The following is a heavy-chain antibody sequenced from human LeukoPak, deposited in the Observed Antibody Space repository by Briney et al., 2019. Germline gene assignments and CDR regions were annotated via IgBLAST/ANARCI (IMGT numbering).Heavy chain of an antibody. CDR1: GFTFDDYG. CDR3: AQGDFWSGNHDY. V-gene: IGHV3-7*01. Sequence: GGSLRLSCAASGFTFDDYGMTWVRQAPGKGLEWVAHIKQDGSEKYYVDSVKGRFTISRDNAKNSLYLQMNGLRAEDTAVYYCAQGDFWSGNHDYWGQGTLVTVSS. CDR2: IKQDGSEK. J-gene: IGHJ4*02. D-gene: IGHD3-3*01.